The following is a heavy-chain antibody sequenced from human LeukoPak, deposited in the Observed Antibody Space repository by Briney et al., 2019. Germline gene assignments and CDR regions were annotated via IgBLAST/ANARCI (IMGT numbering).Heavy chain of an antibody. V-gene: IGHV4-34*01. Sequence: SETLSLTCAVYGGSFNGYYWSWIRQLPGKGLEWIGEINHSGSTNYNPSLKSRVTISVDTSKNQFSLKLSSVTAADTAVYYCARGPRITMIVVAQRYFQHWGQGTLVTVSS. CDR1: GGSFNGYY. D-gene: IGHD3-22*01. J-gene: IGHJ1*01. CDR2: INHSGST. CDR3: ARGPRITMIVVAQRYFQH.